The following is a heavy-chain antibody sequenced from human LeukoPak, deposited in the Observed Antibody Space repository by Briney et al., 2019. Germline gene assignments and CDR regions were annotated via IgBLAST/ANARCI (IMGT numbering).Heavy chain of an antibody. Sequence: SVKVSCKASGCTFSSYAISWVRQAPGQGLDWMGRIIHIFCTAHYAQKFQDRVTITADESTSTAYMELSSLRSEDTAVYYLPRVLRYFDWPGYYMDVWGKGTSVTVSS. D-gene: IGHD3-9*01. V-gene: IGHV1-69*15. CDR3: PRVLRYFDWPGYYMDV. CDR1: GCTFSSYA. CDR2: IIHIFCTA. J-gene: IGHJ6*03.